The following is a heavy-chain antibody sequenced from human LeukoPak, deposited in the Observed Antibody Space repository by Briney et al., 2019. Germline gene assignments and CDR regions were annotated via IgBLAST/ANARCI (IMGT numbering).Heavy chain of an antibody. CDR1: GFTFSSYA. Sequence: PGGSLRLSCAASGFTFSSYAMNWVRQAPGKGLEGGAVISYDGSNKHYADSVKGRFTISRDNSKNTLYLQMNSLRAEDTAVYYCARVPYSSGWYGYWGQGTLVTVSA. CDR2: ISYDGSNK. CDR3: ARVPYSSGWYGY. D-gene: IGHD6-19*01. V-gene: IGHV3-30-3*01. J-gene: IGHJ4*02.